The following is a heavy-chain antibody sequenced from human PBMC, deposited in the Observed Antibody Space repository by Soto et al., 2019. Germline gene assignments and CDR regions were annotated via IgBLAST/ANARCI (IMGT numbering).Heavy chain of an antibody. D-gene: IGHD2-2*01. CDR1: GFTFSSYA. CDR3: AKHTYCRSTSCYAKTFDY. J-gene: IGHJ4*02. V-gene: IGHV3-23*01. CDR2: ISGSGGST. Sequence: PGGSLRLSCAASGFTFSSYAMSWVRQAPGKGLEWVSAISGSGGSTYYADSVKGRFTISRDNSKNTLYLQMNSLRAEDTAVYYCAKHTYCRSTSCYAKTFDYWGQGTLVTVSS.